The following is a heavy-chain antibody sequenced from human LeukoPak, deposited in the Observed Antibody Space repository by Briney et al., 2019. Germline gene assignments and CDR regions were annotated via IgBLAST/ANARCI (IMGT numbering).Heavy chain of an antibody. J-gene: IGHJ6*03. Sequence: ASVKVSCKASGYTLTGYYMHWVRQAPGQGLEWMGWINPNSGGTNYAQKFQGRVTMTRDTSISTACMELSRLRSDDTAVYYCARDRSSWYYYYYMDVWGKGTTVTVSS. V-gene: IGHV1-2*02. CDR1: GYTLTGYY. CDR2: INPNSGGT. D-gene: IGHD6-13*01. CDR3: ARDRSSWYYYYYMDV.